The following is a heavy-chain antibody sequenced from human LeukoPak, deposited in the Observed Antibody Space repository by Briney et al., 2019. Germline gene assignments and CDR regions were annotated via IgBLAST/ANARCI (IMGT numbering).Heavy chain of an antibody. CDR2: ISPSGGST. D-gene: IGHD4-17*01. V-gene: IGHV1-46*01. Sequence: GASVKVSCKAFGYTFTSNYMHWVRQAPGQGPEWMGVISPSGGSTTYAQKFQDRLTLTRDMSTSTGYLELSSLRSEDTAVYYCAKDPRVSYGDYIIRWGQGTLVIVSS. J-gene: IGHJ4*02. CDR1: GYTFTSNY. CDR3: AKDPRVSYGDYIIR.